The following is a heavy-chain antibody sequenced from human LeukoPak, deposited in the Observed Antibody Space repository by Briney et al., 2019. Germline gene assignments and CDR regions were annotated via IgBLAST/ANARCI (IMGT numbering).Heavy chain of an antibody. J-gene: IGHJ4*02. D-gene: IGHD3-10*01. CDR2: ISDSGGST. Sequence: GGSLRLSCAASGFTFNNYAMTWVRQAPGKGLEWVSTISDSGGSTYNADSAKGRFTISRDNSKNTLYLQMISLRVEDTAVYYCAKTYYSSGSYYHFEYWGQGTQVTVSS. CDR1: GFTFNNYA. CDR3: AKTYYSSGSYYHFEY. V-gene: IGHV3-23*01.